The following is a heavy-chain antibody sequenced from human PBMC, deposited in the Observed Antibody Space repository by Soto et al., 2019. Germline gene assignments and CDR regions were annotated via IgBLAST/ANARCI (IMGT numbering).Heavy chain of an antibody. V-gene: IGHV3-74*01. CDR1: GFTFSSYW. CDR3: AGGVRCGNGGGCYDWFDP. D-gene: IGHD2-15*01. Sequence: EVQLVESGGGLVQPGGSLRLSCAASGFTFSSYWMHWVRQAPGKGLVWVSRINSDGSTTTYADSVKGRFTISSDNGKNTLYLQMRSRRAEDTAVYSCAGGVRCGNGGGCYDWFDPWGQGTLVTVSS. J-gene: IGHJ5*02. CDR2: INSDGSTT.